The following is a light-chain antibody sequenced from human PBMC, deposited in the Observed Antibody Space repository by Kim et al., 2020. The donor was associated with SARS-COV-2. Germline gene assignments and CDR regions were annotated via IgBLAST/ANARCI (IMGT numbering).Light chain of an antibody. CDR1: QNINNN. J-gene: IGKJ1*01. V-gene: IGKV3-15*01. Sequence: PGERATLSCRASQNINNNLAWYQQKPGQAPSLLIYGASTRATGIPARFSGSGSGTEFTLTISSLQSEDFAVYYCQHYNNWPPWTFGQGTKVDIK. CDR3: QHYNNWPPWT. CDR2: GAS.